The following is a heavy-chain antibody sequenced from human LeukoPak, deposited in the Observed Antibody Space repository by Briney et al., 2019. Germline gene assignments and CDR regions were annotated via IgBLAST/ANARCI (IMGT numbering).Heavy chain of an antibody. Sequence: SETLSLTCTVSGVSISSHYWSWIRQPPGKGLEWIGYIYYTGSANHNPSLKSRITISVDRSKNQFSLKLRSVTAADTAVYYCARSTRSSALRTWGQGTLVTVSS. CDR1: GVSISSHY. J-gene: IGHJ4*02. V-gene: IGHV4-59*11. CDR3: ARSTRSSALRT. D-gene: IGHD3-10*01. CDR2: IYYTGSA.